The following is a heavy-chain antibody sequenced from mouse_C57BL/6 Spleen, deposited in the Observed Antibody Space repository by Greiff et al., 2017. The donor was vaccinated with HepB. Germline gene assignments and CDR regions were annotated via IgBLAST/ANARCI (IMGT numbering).Heavy chain of an antibody. CDR2: INPNNGGT. CDR3: ARGIYSNLDY. V-gene: IGHV1-26*01. D-gene: IGHD2-5*01. Sequence: EVQLQQSGPELVKPGASVKISCKASGYTFTDYYMNWVKQSHGKSLEWIGDINPNNGGTSYNQKFKGKATLTVDKSSSTAYMELRSLTSEDSAVYYCARGIYSNLDYWGQGTTLTVSS. CDR1: GYTFTDYY. J-gene: IGHJ2*01.